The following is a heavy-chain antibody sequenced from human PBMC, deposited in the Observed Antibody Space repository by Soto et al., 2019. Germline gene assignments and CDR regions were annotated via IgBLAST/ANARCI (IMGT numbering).Heavy chain of an antibody. V-gene: IGHV3-21*01. CDR3: AGGAIRGVPRVDY. D-gene: IGHD3-10*01. Sequence: EVQLVESGGGLVKPGGSLRLSCAASGFTFSSYSMNWVRQAPGKGLEWVSSISTSSAYIYYADSVKGRFTISRDNARNSLYLQMKSRRAEDTAVYYCAGGAIRGVPRVDYWGQGTLVTVSS. CDR1: GFTFSSYS. J-gene: IGHJ4*02. CDR2: ISTSSAYI.